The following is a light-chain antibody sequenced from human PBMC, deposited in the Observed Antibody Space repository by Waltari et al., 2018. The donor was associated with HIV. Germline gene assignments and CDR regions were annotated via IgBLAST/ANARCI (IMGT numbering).Light chain of an antibody. CDR3: ATWADRPSGPVV. Sequence: QSVLTQPPSASGTPGQRVTISCSGSSSNVHWYQKLPGKAPKLLLFRNNQRASGVPDRFTGSKSGPSASLVISGLRSEDEADYYCATWADRPSGPVVFGGGTKVTVL. V-gene: IGLV1-47*01. CDR1: SSN. CDR2: RNN. J-gene: IGLJ2*01.